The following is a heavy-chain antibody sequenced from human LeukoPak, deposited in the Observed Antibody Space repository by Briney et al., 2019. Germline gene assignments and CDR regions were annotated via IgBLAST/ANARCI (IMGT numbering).Heavy chain of an antibody. CDR3: ARVGPTNCFDY. V-gene: IGHV3-48*03. CDR1: GFTFSRYE. CDR2: ISSSGSTM. D-gene: IGHD1-26*01. J-gene: IGHJ4*02. Sequence: GGSLRLSCAASGFTFSRYEMNWVRQAPGKGLEWVSYISSSGSTMYYADSLKGRFTISRDNAKSSLYLQMNSLRAEDTAVYFCARVGPTNCFDYWGQGTLVTVSS.